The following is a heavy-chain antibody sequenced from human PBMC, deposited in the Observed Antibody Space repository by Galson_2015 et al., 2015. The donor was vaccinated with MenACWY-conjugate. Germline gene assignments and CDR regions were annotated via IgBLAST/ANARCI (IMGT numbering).Heavy chain of an antibody. J-gene: IGHJ5*01. CDR3: ARRSYYSGSYTGWIDS. CDR1: GGSISNANYY. Sequence: SETLSLTCTVSGGSISNANYYWGWIRQPPGKGLEWIGSINYSGSTYYNPSLKSRVTMSLDTSKNQLPLNLGSVTAADTAVYYCARRSYYSGSYTGWIDSWGQGTLVTVSS. D-gene: IGHD1-26*01. CDR2: INYSGST. V-gene: IGHV4-39*01.